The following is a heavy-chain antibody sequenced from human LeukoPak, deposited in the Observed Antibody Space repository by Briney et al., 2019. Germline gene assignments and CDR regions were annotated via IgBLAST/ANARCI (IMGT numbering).Heavy chain of an antibody. CDR1: GYSISSGYY. J-gene: IGHJ4*02. D-gene: IGHD3-22*01. V-gene: IGHV4-38-2*02. Sequence: SETLSLTCTVSGYSISSGYYWGWIRQPPGKGLEWIGSIYHSGSTYYNPSLKSRVTISVDTSKNQFSLKLSSVTAADTAVYYCARDTFYSESSGYAFYFDYWGLGTLVSVSS. CDR2: IYHSGST. CDR3: ARDTFYSESSGYAFYFDY.